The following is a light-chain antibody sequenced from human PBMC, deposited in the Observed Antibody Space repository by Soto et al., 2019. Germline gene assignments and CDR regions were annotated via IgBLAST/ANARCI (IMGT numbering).Light chain of an antibody. Sequence: EIVITQSPATLSVSPGERATLACRASQSVSSNLAWYQQIPGQAPRLLIYAVSIRATGIPARFSGSGSGTEFTLTISSLQSEDFAVYYCQHYNNLPLTFGGGTKLEIK. CDR2: AVS. CDR1: QSVSSN. CDR3: QHYNNLPLT. J-gene: IGKJ4*01. V-gene: IGKV3-15*01.